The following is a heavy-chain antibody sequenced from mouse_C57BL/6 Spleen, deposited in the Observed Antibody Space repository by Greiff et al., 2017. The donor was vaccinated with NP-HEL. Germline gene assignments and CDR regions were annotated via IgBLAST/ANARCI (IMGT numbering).Heavy chain of an antibody. D-gene: IGHD3-2*02. J-gene: IGHJ4*01. CDR3: AREGSGYGYAMDY. CDR1: GYTFTSYW. Sequence: QVQLQQSGAELVRPGTSVKLSCKASGYTFTSYWMHWVKQRPGQGLEWIGVIDPSDSYTNYNQKFKGKATLTVDTSSSTAYMQLSSLTSEDSAVYYCAREGSGYGYAMDYWGQGTSVTVSS. V-gene: IGHV1-59*01. CDR2: IDPSDSYT.